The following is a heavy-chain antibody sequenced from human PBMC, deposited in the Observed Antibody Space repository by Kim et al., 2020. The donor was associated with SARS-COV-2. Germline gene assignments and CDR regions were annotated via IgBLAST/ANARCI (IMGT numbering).Heavy chain of an antibody. Sequence: GGSLRLSCAASGFTFSDYYMSWIRQAPGKGLEWVSYISSSGSTIYYADSVKGRFTISRDNAKNSLYLQMNSLRAEDTAVYYCARPGSSIAAAGSPSDYWGQGTLVTVSS. CDR2: ISSSGSTI. V-gene: IGHV3-11*01. J-gene: IGHJ4*02. CDR3: ARPGSSIAAAGSPSDY. CDR1: GFTFSDYY. D-gene: IGHD6-13*01.